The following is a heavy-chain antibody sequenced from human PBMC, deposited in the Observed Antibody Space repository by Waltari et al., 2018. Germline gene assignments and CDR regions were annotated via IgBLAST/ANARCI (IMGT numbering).Heavy chain of an antibody. D-gene: IGHD2-8*02. CDR1: GYSISSGYY. Sequence: QVQLQESGPGLVKPSETLSLTCAVSGYSISSGYYWGWIRQPPGKGLEWIGSIYHSGSTYHSPSLSSRVTISVDTAKNQFSLKLSSGTAADTAVYYCARQGVLYWDAGNRRHWFDPWGQGTLVTVSS. J-gene: IGHJ5*02. CDR2: IYHSGST. V-gene: IGHV4-38-2*01. CDR3: ARQGVLYWDAGNRRHWFDP.